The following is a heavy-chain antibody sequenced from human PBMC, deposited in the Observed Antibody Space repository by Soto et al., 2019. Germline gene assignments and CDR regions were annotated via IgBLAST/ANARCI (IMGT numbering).Heavy chain of an antibody. CDR3: ARGGFAPFDY. CDR1: GFTVSSAY. Sequence: EVQLVETGGGLIQPGGSLRLSCAASGFTVSSAYMSWVRQAPGKGLEWVSVIYSGGSTYYADSLKGRFTISRDNSKNTLNLQMNSRRAEDTAVYYCARGGFAPFDYWGQGTMVTVSS. CDR2: IYSGGST. J-gene: IGHJ4*02. V-gene: IGHV3-53*02.